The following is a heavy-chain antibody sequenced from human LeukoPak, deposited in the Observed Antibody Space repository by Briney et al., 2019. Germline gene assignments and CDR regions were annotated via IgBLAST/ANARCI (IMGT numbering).Heavy chain of an antibody. CDR3: ARGHLVFAY. CDR2: VYYSGST. CDR1: GGSISDYY. D-gene: IGHD6-6*01. V-gene: IGHV4-59*01. Sequence: SETLSLTCTVSGGSISDYYWSWIRQPPGKGLEWIGYVYYSGSTSYNPSLKSRVTISVDTSKDQFSLKVSSVTAADTALYYCARGHLVFAYWGQGTLVTVSS. J-gene: IGHJ4*02.